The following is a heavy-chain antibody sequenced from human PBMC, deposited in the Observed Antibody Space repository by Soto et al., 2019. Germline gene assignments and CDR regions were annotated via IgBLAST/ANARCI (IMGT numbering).Heavy chain of an antibody. D-gene: IGHD6-19*01. CDR1: GFTFGSYT. Sequence: GGSLRLSCAASGFTFGSYTMYWVRQAPGKGLEWVAVISYDGSNKYYADSVKGRSTISRDNSKNTLYLQLNSLRVEDTAVYYCARDMSSGDNPNYWGQGTLVTVSS. CDR3: ARDMSSGDNPNY. J-gene: IGHJ4*02. V-gene: IGHV3-30*03. CDR2: ISYDGSNK.